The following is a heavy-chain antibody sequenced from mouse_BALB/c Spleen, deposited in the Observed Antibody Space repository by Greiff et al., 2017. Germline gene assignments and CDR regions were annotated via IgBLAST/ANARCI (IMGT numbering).Heavy chain of an antibody. V-gene: IGHV1-7*01. Sequence: QVQLKESGAELAKPGASVKMSCKASGYTFTSYWMHWVKQRPGQGLEWIGYINPSTGYTEYNQKFKDKATLTADKSSSTAYMQLSSLTSEDSAVYYCARFRHAMDYWGQGTSVTVSS. J-gene: IGHJ4*01. CDR1: GYTFTSYW. CDR3: ARFRHAMDY. CDR2: INPSTGYT.